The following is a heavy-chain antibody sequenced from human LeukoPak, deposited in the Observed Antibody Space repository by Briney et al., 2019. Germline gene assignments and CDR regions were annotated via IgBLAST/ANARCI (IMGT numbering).Heavy chain of an antibody. CDR1: GGTFSSYA. CDR3: ASGYYYDSSGYYYFDY. Sequence: GASVKVSCKASGGTFSSYAISWLRQPPGQGLEWMGWIIPIFGTANYAQKFQGRVTITADESTSTAYMELSSLRSEDTAVYYCASGYYYDSSGYYYFDYWGQGTLVTVSS. J-gene: IGHJ4*02. V-gene: IGHV1-69*13. CDR2: IIPIFGTA. D-gene: IGHD3-22*01.